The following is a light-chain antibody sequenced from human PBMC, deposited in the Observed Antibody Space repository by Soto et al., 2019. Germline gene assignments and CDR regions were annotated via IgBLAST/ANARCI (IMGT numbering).Light chain of an antibody. J-gene: IGLJ1*01. CDR2: GSS. CDR1: SSNIGAGYD. CDR3: QSYDSSLSVLYV. V-gene: IGLV1-40*01. Sequence: QSVLTQPPSVSGAPGQRVSISCTGSSSNIGAGYDVHWFQQLPGTAPKLPIYGSSNRPSGVPDRFSGSKSGTSASLAITGLQAEDEADYYCQSYDSSLSVLYVFGTGTKVTVL.